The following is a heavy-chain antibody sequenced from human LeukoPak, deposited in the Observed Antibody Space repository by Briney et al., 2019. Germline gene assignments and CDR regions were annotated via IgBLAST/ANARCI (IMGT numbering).Heavy chain of an antibody. CDR2: INHSGST. V-gene: IGHV4-34*01. CDR3: ARTGYSGYDLVY. D-gene: IGHD5-12*01. J-gene: IGHJ4*02. Sequence: KPSGTLSLTCAVYGGSFSGYYWSWVRQPPGKGLEWIGEINHSGSTNYNPSLKSRVTISVDTSKNQFSLKLSSVTAADTAVYYCARTGYSGYDLVYWGQGTLVTVSS. CDR1: GGSFSGYY.